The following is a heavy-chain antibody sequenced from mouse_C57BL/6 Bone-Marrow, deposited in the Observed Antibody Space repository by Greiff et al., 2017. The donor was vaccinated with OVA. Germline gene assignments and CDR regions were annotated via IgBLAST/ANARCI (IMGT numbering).Heavy chain of an antibody. CDR3: ARIPAYYSPDY. D-gene: IGHD2-12*01. J-gene: IGHJ2*01. V-gene: IGHV1-81*01. CDR1: GYTFTSYG. Sequence: QVQLQQSGAELARPGASVKLSCKASGYTFTSYGISWVKQSTGQGLEWIGEIYPRSGNTYYNEKFKGKATLTADKSSSTAYMELRSLTSEDSAVYFCARIPAYYSPDYWGQGTTLTVSS. CDR2: IYPRSGNT.